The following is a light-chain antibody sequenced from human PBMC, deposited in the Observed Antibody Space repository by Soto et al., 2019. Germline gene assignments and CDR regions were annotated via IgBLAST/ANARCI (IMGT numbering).Light chain of an antibody. Sequence: QSALTQPASVSGSPGQSIAISCTGTSSDVGGYNYVSWYQHHPGKAPKLMIYEVSNRPSGVSNRFSGSKSANTASLTISGLQAEDEADYYCTPYTSTSTPYVFGAGTKVTVL. CDR3: TPYTSTSTPYV. CDR1: SSDVGGYNY. V-gene: IGLV2-14*01. CDR2: EVS. J-gene: IGLJ1*01.